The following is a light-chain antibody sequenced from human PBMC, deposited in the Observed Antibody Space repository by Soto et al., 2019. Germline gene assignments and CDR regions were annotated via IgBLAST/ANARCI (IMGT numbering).Light chain of an antibody. V-gene: IGKV3-20*01. Sequence: EIVLAQSPGTLSLSAGERATLSCRASQSVSSNYFAWFQQRPGQAPRLLIYGVSTRATGTPDRFSASGSATEFTLNINRLEPEDFAVYYCHQYGASPWTFGQGTKV. CDR2: GVS. CDR1: QSVSSNY. CDR3: HQYGASPWT. J-gene: IGKJ1*01.